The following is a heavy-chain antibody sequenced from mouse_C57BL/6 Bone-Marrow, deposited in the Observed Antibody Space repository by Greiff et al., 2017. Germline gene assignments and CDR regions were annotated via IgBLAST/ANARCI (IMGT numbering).Heavy chain of an antibody. J-gene: IGHJ3*01. CDR3: ARENYYGYDGVAY. CDR1: GYTFTSYW. Sequence: QVQLQQPGAELVRPGTSVKLSCKASGYTFTSYWMHWVKQRPGQGLEWIGVIDPSDSYTNYNQKFKGKATLTVDTSSSTAYMQLSSLTSEDSAVXYCARENYYGYDGVAYWGQGTLVTVSA. D-gene: IGHD2-2*01. CDR2: IDPSDSYT. V-gene: IGHV1-59*01.